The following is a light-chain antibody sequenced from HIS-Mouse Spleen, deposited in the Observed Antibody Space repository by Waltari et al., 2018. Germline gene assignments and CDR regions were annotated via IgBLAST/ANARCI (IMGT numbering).Light chain of an antibody. CDR2: DAS. CDR3: QRRGNWLT. V-gene: IGKV3D-11*02. Sequence: EIVLTQSPATLSLSPGERATLSCRASQSVSSYLAWYQQKPGQAPSLLIYDASNRATGIPARFSGSGPGTDLTLTIRSLEPEDFAVYYCQRRGNWLTFGGGTKVEIK. CDR1: QSVSSY. J-gene: IGKJ4*01.